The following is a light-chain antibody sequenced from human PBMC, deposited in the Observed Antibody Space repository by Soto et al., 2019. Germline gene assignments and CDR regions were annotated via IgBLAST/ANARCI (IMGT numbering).Light chain of an antibody. CDR3: QQYNDWPPT. V-gene: IGKV3-15*01. CDR1: QSVRSN. J-gene: IGKJ1*01. CDR2: GAS. Sequence: EIGMTQSPATLSANPGERATLSCRASQSVRSNLAWYQQKPGQAPRLLIYGASTRATGIPARFSGSGSGTEFTLSIGSLQSEDFAVYYCQQYNDWPPTFGQGTKVDNK.